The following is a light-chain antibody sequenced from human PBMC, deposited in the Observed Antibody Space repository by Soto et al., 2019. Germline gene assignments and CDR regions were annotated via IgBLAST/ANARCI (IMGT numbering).Light chain of an antibody. CDR2: EVT. V-gene: IGLV2-14*01. J-gene: IGLJ1*01. CDR3: SSFTSRFTFNYI. CDR1: SSDVGGYNY. Sequence: QSALTQPASVSGSPGQSITISCTGTSSDVGGYNYVSWYQQHPGKAPKIIIYEVTKRPSGVSNRFSGSKSGNTASLTISGLQAEDDADYYCSSFTSRFTFNYIFGTGTKVTVL.